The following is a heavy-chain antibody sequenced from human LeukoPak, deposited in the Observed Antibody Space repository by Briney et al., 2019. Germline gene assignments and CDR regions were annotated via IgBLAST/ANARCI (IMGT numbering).Heavy chain of an antibody. CDR2: IDSSGGYM. CDR3: AKGAHYFGSGSFRRGHYFDS. Sequence: GGSLRLSCEASGFTFNTYSMNWARQAPGKGLEWVSSIDSSGGYMFYADSVKGRFTISRDNSKNTLYLQMNSLRAEDTAVYYCAKGAHYFGSGSFRRGHYFDSWGQGTLVTVSS. V-gene: IGHV3-21*01. J-gene: IGHJ4*02. CDR1: GFTFNTYS. D-gene: IGHD3-10*01.